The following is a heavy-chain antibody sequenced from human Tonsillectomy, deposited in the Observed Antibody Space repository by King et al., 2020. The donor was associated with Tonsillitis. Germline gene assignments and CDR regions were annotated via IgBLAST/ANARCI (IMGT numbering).Heavy chain of an antibody. Sequence: QLVQSGAEVKEPGASLKVPCKASGYSFTNYYMHWVRQAPGQRLEWMGLINPSGTGTGYAQNFQGRITMTRDMSTGTDYMELSSLRSDDTAVYYCAREGGSFRHFDLWGRGTLVTVSS. V-gene: IGHV1-46*01. CDR2: INPSGTGT. D-gene: IGHD2/OR15-2a*01. CDR1: GYSFTNYY. J-gene: IGHJ2*01. CDR3: AREGGSFRHFDL.